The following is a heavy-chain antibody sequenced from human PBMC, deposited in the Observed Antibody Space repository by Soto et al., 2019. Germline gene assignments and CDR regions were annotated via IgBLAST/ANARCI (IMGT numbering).Heavy chain of an antibody. CDR3: ARLHSKDWEAASWFDP. J-gene: IGHJ5*02. D-gene: IGHD1-26*01. CDR1: GYSFTSYW. V-gene: IGHV5-51*01. CDR2: IYPGDSDT. Sequence: GESLKISCKGSGYSFTSYWIGWVRQMPGKGLEWMGIIYPGDSDTRYSPSFQGQVTISADKSISTAYLQWSSLKASDTAMYYCARLHSKDWEAASWFDPWGQGTLVTVSS.